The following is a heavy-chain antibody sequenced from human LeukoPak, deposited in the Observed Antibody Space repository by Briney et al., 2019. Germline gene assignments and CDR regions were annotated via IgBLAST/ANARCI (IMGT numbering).Heavy chain of an antibody. D-gene: IGHD1-1*01. CDR2: ISGSGGST. J-gene: IGHJ4*02. Sequence: QPGGSLRLFCAASGFTFSSYAMSWVRQAPGKGLEWVSAISGSGGSTYYADSVKGRFTISRDNSKNTLYLQMNSLRVEDTAVYYCAKASWVSNGDAVLWGQGTLVTVSS. CDR1: GFTFSSYA. V-gene: IGHV3-23*01. CDR3: AKASWVSNGDAVL.